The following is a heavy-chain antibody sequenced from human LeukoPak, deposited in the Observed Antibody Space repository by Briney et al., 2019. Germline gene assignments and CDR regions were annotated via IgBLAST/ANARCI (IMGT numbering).Heavy chain of an antibody. CDR3: ARGSVVPARSGIDY. CDR1: GGTFSSYA. D-gene: IGHD2-2*01. Sequence: SVKVSCKASGGTFSSYAISWVRQAPGQGLEWMGRIIPILGIANYAQKFQGRVTITADKSTSTAYMELSSLRSEDTAVYYCARGSVVPARSGIDYWGQGTLVTVSS. CDR2: IIPILGIA. V-gene: IGHV1-69*04. J-gene: IGHJ4*02.